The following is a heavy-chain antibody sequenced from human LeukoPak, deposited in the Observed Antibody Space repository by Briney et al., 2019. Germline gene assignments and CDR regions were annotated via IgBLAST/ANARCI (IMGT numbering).Heavy chain of an antibody. CDR1: GFTFDDYA. D-gene: IGHD2-2*01. CDR2: ISWDGGST. CDR3: ARRPAADY. Sequence: GGSLRLSCAASGFTFDDYAMHWVRQASGKGLEWVSLISWDGGSTYYADSVKGRFTISRDNSKNSLYLQMNSLRAEDTAVYYCARRPAADYWGQGTLVTVSS. V-gene: IGHV3-43D*03. J-gene: IGHJ4*02.